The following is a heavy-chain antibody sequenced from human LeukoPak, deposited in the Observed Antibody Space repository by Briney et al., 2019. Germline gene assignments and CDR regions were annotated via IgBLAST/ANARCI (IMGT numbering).Heavy chain of an antibody. V-gene: IGHV7-4-1*02. J-gene: IGHJ5*02. CDR3: ARDHSPYCSSTSCHKFWYNWFDP. D-gene: IGHD2-2*01. CDR1: GYTFTRSA. CDR2: INTNTGNP. Sequence: ASVKVSCKASGYTFTRSAMNWVRQAPGQGLEWMGWINTNTGNPTYAQGFTGRFVFSLDTSVSTAYLQISSLKAEDTAEYYCARDHSPYCSSTSCHKFWYNWFDPWGQGTLVTVSS.